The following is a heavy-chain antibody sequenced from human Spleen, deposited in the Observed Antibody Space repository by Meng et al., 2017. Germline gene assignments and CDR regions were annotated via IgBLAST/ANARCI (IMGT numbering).Heavy chain of an antibody. V-gene: IGHV3-30*01. D-gene: IGHD1-26*01. CDR2: ISYHGSNK. CDR3: ASLSLGQWAGDFDF. Sequence: GESLKISCAASGFTFSAYAMHWVRQAPGKGLEWVALISYHGSNKYYADSVKGRFTISRDNSKNTVYLQMNSLRPEDTAVYYCASLSLGQWAGDFDFWGQGTLVTVSS. CDR1: GFTFSAYA. J-gene: IGHJ4*02.